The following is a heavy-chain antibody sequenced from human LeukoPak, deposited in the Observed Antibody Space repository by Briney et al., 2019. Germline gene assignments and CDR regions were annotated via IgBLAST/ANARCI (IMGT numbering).Heavy chain of an antibody. J-gene: IGHJ4*02. CDR3: ERAEQPIVVVTAILADFDY. Sequence: GPSVKVSCKASGYTFTSYYMHWVRQAPGQGREWMGIINPSGGSTGYAQKFQGRVTMTRDTSTSTVYMELSSLRSEDTAVYYCERAEQPIVVVTAILADFDYWGQGTLVTVSS. V-gene: IGHV1-46*01. D-gene: IGHD2-21*02. CDR2: INPSGGST. CDR1: GYTFTSYY.